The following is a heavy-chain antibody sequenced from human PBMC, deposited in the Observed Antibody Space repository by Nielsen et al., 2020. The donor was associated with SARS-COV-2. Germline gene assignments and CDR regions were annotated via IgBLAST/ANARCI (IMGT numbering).Heavy chain of an antibody. V-gene: IGHV3-30*03. D-gene: IGHD3-16*02. CDR1: GFTFSSYG. Sequence: GGSLRLSCAASGFTFSSYGMHWVRQAPGKGLEWVAVISYDGSNKYYAASVKGRFTISRDNSKNTLYLQMNSLRAEDTALYYCTVELSPYYGMDVWGQGTTVTVSS. CDR3: TVELSPYYGMDV. CDR2: ISYDGSNK. J-gene: IGHJ6*02.